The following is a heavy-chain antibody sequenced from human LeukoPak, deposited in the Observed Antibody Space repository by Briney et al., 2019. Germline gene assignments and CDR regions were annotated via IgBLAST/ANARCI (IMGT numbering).Heavy chain of an antibody. V-gene: IGHV1-18*01. CDR2: ISTYNGNT. J-gene: IGHJ5*02. CDR3: AKIEYCSGGSCYSFVAGWFDP. D-gene: IGHD2-15*01. CDR1: GYIFTTYG. Sequence: ASVKGSCKASGYIFTTYGISWVRQAPGQGLEWMGWISTYNGNTNYAQKFQGRVTMTTDTSTSTAYMELRSLRSDDTAMYYCAKIEYCSGGSCYSFVAGWFDPWGQGTLVTVSS.